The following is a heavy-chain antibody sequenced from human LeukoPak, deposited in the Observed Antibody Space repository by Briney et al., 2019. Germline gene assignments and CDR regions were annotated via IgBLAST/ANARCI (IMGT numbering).Heavy chain of an antibody. V-gene: IGHV4-59*01. CDR1: GGSISSYY. Sequence: SETLSLTCTVSGGSISSYYWSWIRQPPGKGLEWIGYIYYSGSTNYNPSLKSRVTISVDTSKNQFSLKLSSVTAADTAVYYCARLKYYYDSSGYRAEYFQHWGQGTLVTVSS. J-gene: IGHJ1*01. CDR2: IYYSGST. D-gene: IGHD3-22*01. CDR3: ARLKYYYDSSGYRAEYFQH.